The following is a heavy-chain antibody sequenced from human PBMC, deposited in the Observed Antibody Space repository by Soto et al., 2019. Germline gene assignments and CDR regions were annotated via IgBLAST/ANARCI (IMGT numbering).Heavy chain of an antibody. Sequence: QPGGSLRLSCAASGFTFSSYAMSWVRQAPGKGLEWVSAISGSGGSTYYADSVKGRFTISRDNSKNTLYLQMNSLRAEDTAVYYCAKVRDRGFLEWSDFDYWGQGTLVTVSS. CDR1: GFTFSSYA. J-gene: IGHJ4*02. V-gene: IGHV3-23*01. CDR2: ISGSGGST. CDR3: AKVRDRGFLEWSDFDY. D-gene: IGHD3-3*01.